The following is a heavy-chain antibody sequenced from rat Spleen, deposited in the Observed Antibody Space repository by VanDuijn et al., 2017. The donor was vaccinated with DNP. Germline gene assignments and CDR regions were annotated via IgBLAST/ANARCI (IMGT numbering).Heavy chain of an antibody. V-gene: IGHV5-31*01. D-gene: IGHD1-9*01. J-gene: IGHJ2*01. Sequence: EVQLVESGGDLVQPGRSLKLSCVASGFPVNNFWMTWIRQVPGKGLEWIAYITGSGGSTFYPDSVKGRFTISRDNAKNVQYLQMDSLRSEDTATYYCVTQTYYGMGKFDYWGQGVMVTVSS. CDR2: ITGSGGST. CDR3: VTQTYYGMGKFDY. CDR1: GFPVNNFW.